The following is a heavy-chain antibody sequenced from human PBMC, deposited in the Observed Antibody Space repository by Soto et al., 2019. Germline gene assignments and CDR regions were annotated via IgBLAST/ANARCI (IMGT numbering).Heavy chain of an antibody. CDR1: GFTFSSYA. Sequence: QVQLVESGGGVVQPGRSLRLSCAASGFTFSSYAMHWVRQAPGKGLEWVAVISYDGSNKYYADSVKGRFTISRDNSKNTLYLQLNSLRAEDTPVYYCASGHFDYWGQGTLVIVSS. CDR3: ASGHFDY. V-gene: IGHV3-30-3*01. J-gene: IGHJ4*02. CDR2: ISYDGSNK.